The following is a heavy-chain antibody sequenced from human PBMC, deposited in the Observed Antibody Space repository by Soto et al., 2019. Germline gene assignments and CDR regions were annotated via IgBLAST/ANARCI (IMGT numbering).Heavy chain of an antibody. J-gene: IGHJ5*02. D-gene: IGHD6-19*01. V-gene: IGHV4-39*01. CDR2: INHLGSI. CDR3: ARLKVISGWYGTEGWFDP. Sequence: PGMALEWIGSINHLGSINYNPSLKSRVTISVDTSKNQFSLKLSSVTAADTAVYYCARLKVISGWYGTEGWFDPWGQGTLVTVSS.